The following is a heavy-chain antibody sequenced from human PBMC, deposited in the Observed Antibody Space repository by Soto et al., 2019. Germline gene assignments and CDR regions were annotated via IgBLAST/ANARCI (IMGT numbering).Heavy chain of an antibody. Sequence: SETLSLTCTVSGGSISSYYWSWIRQPPGKGLEWIGYIYYSGSTNYNPSLKSRVTISVDTSKNQFSLKLSSVTAADTAVYYCARDLFGWFAPWGQGTLVTVSS. CDR2: IYYSGST. V-gene: IGHV4-59*01. J-gene: IGHJ5*02. CDR1: GGSISSYY. CDR3: ARDLFGWFAP. D-gene: IGHD3-10*01.